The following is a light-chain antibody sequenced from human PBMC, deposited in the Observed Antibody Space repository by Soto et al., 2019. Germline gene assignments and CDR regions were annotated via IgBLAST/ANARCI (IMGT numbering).Light chain of an antibody. J-gene: IGKJ1*01. CDR2: GAS. CDR1: QSVSSTY. Sequence: EIVLTQSPGTLSLSPGERATLSCRASQSVSSTYLGWYQQKPGQAPRLLTYGASSRATGIPDRFSGSGSGTDFTLTISRLEPEEFAVYYCQQYGSSGTFGQGTKVDIK. V-gene: IGKV3-20*01. CDR3: QQYGSSGT.